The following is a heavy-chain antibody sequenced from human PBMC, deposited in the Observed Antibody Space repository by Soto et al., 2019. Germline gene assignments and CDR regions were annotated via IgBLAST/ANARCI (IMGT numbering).Heavy chain of an antibody. CDR3: ARVGAWTDEAFDI. J-gene: IGHJ3*02. V-gene: IGHV3-33*01. D-gene: IGHD5-12*01. CDR2: IWKDGNNK. CDR1: GFTVSNYG. Sequence: QVQLVESGGGVVQPGQSLRLSCAASGFTVSNYGMHWVRQAPGKGLAWVAVIWKDGNNKYYRDSVKGRFTISRDNSKNTLELQMSSLRGEDTAVYYGARVGAWTDEAFDIWGQGTMVTVSS.